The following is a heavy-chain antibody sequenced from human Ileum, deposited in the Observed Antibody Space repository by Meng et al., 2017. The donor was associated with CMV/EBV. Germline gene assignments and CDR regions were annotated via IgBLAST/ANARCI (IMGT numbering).Heavy chain of an antibody. CDR3: GSGAGYSASS. CDR1: GLTFSSYS. CDR2: ISYDGSNK. J-gene: IGHJ5*02. V-gene: IGHV3-30*04. Sequence: GESLKISCAASGLTFSSYSMHWVRQAPGKGLDWLAVISYDGSNKYYADSVKGRFTISRDNSKNTVYLQLSSLNTEDTALYYCGSGAGYSASSWVQGTRVTSPQ. D-gene: IGHD6-13*01.